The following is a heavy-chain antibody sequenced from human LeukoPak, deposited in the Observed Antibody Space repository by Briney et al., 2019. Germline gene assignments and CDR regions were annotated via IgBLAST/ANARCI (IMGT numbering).Heavy chain of an antibody. CDR2: INSSGGGT. Sequence: PGGFLRLSCAASGFTFSSYAMNWVRQAPGKGLEWVSGINSSGGGTYYADSVKGRFTISRDNSKNTLYLQMNSLKTEDTAVYYCTSTLGYWGQGTLVAVSS. CDR3: TSTLGY. CDR1: GFTFSSYA. D-gene: IGHD2/OR15-2a*01. J-gene: IGHJ4*02. V-gene: IGHV3-23*01.